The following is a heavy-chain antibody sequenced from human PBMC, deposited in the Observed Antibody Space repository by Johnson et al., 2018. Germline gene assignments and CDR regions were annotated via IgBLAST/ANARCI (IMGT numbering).Heavy chain of an antibody. CDR3: ARPGYAVSSGYHGAFDI. CDR1: GFTFSRYS. D-gene: IGHD3-22*01. Sequence: QVQLVESVGGVVQPGRSLRLSCAASGFTFSRYSMQWVRQAPGKGLEWVAVISYDGSEKYYGDSVKGRFTISRDNSKSTLYLQMNGLRADETALYYCARPGYAVSSGYHGAFDIWGQGTMVTVSS. CDR2: ISYDGSEK. V-gene: IGHV3-30-3*01. J-gene: IGHJ3*02.